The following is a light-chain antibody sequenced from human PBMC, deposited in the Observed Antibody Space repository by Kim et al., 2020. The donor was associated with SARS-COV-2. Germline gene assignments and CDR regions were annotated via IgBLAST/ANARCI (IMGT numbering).Light chain of an antibody. J-gene: IGKJ4*01. CDR3: QQSYSTPWLT. V-gene: IGKV1-39*01. Sequence: SVGDRVTIACRASQSIGTRLNWYQQRPGKAPKLLIYAASSLQSGVPSRFSGTGSGTDFTLTVSSLQPEDFATYYCQQSYSTPWLTFGGGTKVDIK. CDR2: AAS. CDR1: QSIGTR.